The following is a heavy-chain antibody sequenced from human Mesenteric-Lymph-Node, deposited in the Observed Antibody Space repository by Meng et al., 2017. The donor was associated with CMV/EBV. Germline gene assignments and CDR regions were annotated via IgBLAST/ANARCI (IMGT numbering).Heavy chain of an antibody. Sequence: LRLSCTVSGYSISSGDYYWSWIRQHPGKGLEWIAYIYRSGTTYHNPSLKSRVVISVDTSKNQFSLNVNAVTAADPAVYYCAGGSGGTTASDYWGQGTLVTVSS. D-gene: IGHD3-10*01. CDR3: AGGSGGTTASDY. CDR1: GYSISSGDYY. V-gene: IGHV4-31*03. CDR2: IYRSGTT. J-gene: IGHJ4*02.